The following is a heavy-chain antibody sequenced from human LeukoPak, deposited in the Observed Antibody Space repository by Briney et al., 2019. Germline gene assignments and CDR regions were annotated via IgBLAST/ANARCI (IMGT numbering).Heavy chain of an antibody. CDR3: ARDRIQLWLRYYYYYGMDV. CDR1: GGSISSGEYY. J-gene: IGHJ6*02. CDR2: VYYSGST. V-gene: IGHV4-30-4*01. D-gene: IGHD5-18*01. Sequence: SETLSLTCTVSGGSISSGEYYWSWIRQPPGKGLEWIGYVYYSGSTYYNPSLKSRVTISVDTSKNQFSLKLSSVTAADTAVYYCARDRIQLWLRYYYYYGMDVWGQGTTATVSS.